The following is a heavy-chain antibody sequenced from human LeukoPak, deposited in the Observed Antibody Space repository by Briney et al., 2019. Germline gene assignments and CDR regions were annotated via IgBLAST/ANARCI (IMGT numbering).Heavy chain of an antibody. CDR2: FDPEEGEK. CDR1: GYSLTELS. J-gene: IGHJ4*02. D-gene: IGHD1-26*01. V-gene: IGHV1-24*01. CDR3: ATEGRGTYYLDY. Sequence: ASVKVSCKVFGYSLTELSMHWVRQAPGNGVEWMGGFDPEEGEKIYAQKFQGRVTMTEDTSTDTAYMELRSLRSEDTAVYYCATEGRGTYYLDYWGQGTLVTVSS.